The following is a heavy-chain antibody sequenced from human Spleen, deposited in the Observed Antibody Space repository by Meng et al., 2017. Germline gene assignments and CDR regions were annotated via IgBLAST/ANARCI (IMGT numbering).Heavy chain of an antibody. D-gene: IGHD4-11*01. Sequence: HVQLQQWGAGLLKPSETLSLTCVVSGGSFSDYYWSWTRQPPGKGLEWIGEINHRGNTNYNSFLESRVTISVDTSQNNLSLKLSSVTAADSAVYYCARGPTTMAHDFDYWGQGTLVTVSS. CDR3: ARGPTTMAHDFDY. CDR1: GGSFSDYY. V-gene: IGHV4-34*01. J-gene: IGHJ4*02. CDR2: INHRGNT.